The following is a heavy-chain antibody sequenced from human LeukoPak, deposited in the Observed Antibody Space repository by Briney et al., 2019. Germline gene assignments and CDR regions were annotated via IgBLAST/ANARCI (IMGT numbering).Heavy chain of an antibody. CDR1: GFTFSNYW. CDR2: IKQDGSEK. V-gene: IGHV3-7*03. CDR3: ARAGRVDY. D-gene: IGHD1-26*01. J-gene: IGHJ4*02. Sequence: GGSLRLSCAASGFTFSNYWMSWVRQAPGNGLEWVVNIKQDGSEKYYRDSLKGRFTISRDNGKNSLYLQMNSLRVEDTAVYYCARAGRVDYWGQGTLVTVSS.